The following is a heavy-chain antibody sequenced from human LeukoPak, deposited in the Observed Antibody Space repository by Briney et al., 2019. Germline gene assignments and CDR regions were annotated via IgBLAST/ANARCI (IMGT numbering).Heavy chain of an antibody. V-gene: IGHV1-18*01. Sequence: ASVKVSCKASGYTFTNYGITWVRQAPGQGLEWMGWISAYNGNTNYEQKFQGRVTMTTDTSTSTAYMELRSLRSDDTAVYYCARYSGSCSSTSCYPGGWFDPWGQGTLVTVSS. CDR1: GYTFTNYG. J-gene: IGHJ5*02. CDR2: ISAYNGNT. D-gene: IGHD2-2*01. CDR3: ARYSGSCSSTSCYPGGWFDP.